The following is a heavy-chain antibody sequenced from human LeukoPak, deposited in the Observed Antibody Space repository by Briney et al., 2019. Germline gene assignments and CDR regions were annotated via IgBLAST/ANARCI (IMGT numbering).Heavy chain of an antibody. D-gene: IGHD6-13*01. V-gene: IGHV3-21*01. Sequence: PGGSLRLSCAAPGFTFSSYSMNWVRQAPGKGLEWVSSISSSSSYIYYADSVKGRFTISRDNAKNSLYLQMNSLRAEDTAVYYCATISGGIAAAGQNWFDPWGQGTLVTVSS. CDR3: ATISGGIAAAGQNWFDP. CDR1: GFTFSSYS. J-gene: IGHJ5*02. CDR2: ISSSSSYI.